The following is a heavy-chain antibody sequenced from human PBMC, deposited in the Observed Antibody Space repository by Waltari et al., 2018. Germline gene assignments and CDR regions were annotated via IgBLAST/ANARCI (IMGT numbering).Heavy chain of an antibody. CDR3: AKDLGRQQLPHREG. CDR2: ISGSGGST. D-gene: IGHD6-13*01. V-gene: IGHV3-23*01. Sequence: EVQLLESGGGLVQPGGSLRLSCAASGFTFSSYAMSWVRQAPGKGLEWVSAISGSGGSTYYADSVKGRFTISRDNSKNTLYLQRNSLRAEDTAVYYCAKDLGRQQLPHREGWGQGTLVTVSS. J-gene: IGHJ1*01. CDR1: GFTFSSYA.